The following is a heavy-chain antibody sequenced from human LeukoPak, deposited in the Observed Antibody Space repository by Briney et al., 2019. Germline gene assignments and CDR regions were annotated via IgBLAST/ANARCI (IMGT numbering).Heavy chain of an antibody. CDR1: GYTFTGHY. V-gene: IGHV1-2*06. CDR2: INPNSGGT. Sequence: ASVKVSCKASGYTFTGHYIHWVRQAPGQGLEWMGRINPNSGGTNYAQKFRGRVTMTRDASINTAYMELPRLRSDDTAMYYCAREVGYSSSWYGRFDPWGQGTLVTVSS. J-gene: IGHJ5*01. D-gene: IGHD6-13*01. CDR3: AREVGYSSSWYGRFDP.